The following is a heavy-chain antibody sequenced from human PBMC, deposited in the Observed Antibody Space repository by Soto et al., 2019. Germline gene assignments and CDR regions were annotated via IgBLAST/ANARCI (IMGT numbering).Heavy chain of an antibody. D-gene: IGHD6-19*01. CDR3: ARDKREQWLSTFDY. V-gene: IGHV3-30-3*01. CDR1: GFTFSSYA. CDR2: ISYDGSNK. Sequence: QVQLVESGGGVGQPGRSLRLSCAASGFTFSSYAMHWVRQAPGKGLEWVAVISYDGSNKYYADSVKGRFTISRDNSKNTLYLQMHSLRAEDTAVYYCARDKREQWLSTFDYWGQGTLVTVSS. J-gene: IGHJ4*02.